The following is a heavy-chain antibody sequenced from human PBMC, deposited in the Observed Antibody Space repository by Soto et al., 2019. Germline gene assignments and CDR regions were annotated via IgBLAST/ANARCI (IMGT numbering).Heavy chain of an antibody. D-gene: IGHD5-18*01. Sequence: SETLSLTCTVSGGSISSYYWSWIRQPPGKGLEWIGYIYYSGSTNYNPSLKSRVTISVDTSKNQFSLKLSSVTAADTAVYYCARVAASDSIQLWLMGIVLDYWGQGTLVTVSS. CDR2: IYYSGST. J-gene: IGHJ4*02. CDR3: ARVAASDSIQLWLMGIVLDY. V-gene: IGHV4-59*01. CDR1: GGSISSYY.